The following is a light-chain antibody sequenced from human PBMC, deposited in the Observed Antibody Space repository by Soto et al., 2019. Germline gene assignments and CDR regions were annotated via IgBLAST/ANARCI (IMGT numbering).Light chain of an antibody. J-gene: IGKJ4*01. CDR1: QSVSSN. Sequence: EIVMTQSPATLSVSPGESATLPCRASQSVSSNLAWYQQKAGQTPKLLIYVASTRTTGTPARFSGRGSGTEFTLPISSLQSEDFAVYYCQQYNVWPLTFGGGTKVEFK. CDR2: VAS. V-gene: IGKV3-15*01. CDR3: QQYNVWPLT.